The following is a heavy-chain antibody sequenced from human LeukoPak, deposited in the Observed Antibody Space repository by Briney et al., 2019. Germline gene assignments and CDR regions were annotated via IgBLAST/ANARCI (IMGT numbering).Heavy chain of an antibody. D-gene: IGHD6-6*01. J-gene: IGHJ3*02. V-gene: IGHV3-7*01. CDR3: AHSSSVLDAFDI. CDR2: IKQDGSEK. CDR1: GFTFSSYW. Sequence: GGSLRLSCAASGFTFSSYWMSWVRQAPGKGLEWAANIKQDGSEKYYVDSVKGRFTISRDNAKNSLYLQMNSLRAEDTAVYYCAHSSSVLDAFDIWGQGTMVTVSS.